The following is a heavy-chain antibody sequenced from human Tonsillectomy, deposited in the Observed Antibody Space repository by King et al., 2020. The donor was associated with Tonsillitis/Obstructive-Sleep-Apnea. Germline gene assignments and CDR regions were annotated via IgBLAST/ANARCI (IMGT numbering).Heavy chain of an antibody. J-gene: IGHJ6*03. Sequence: VQLQQWGAGLLKPSETLSLTCAVYGESFSGYYWNWIRQPPGKGLEWIGEINYSESTNYNPSLKSRVTISIDTSKNQFSLKLNSVTAAVTAVYYCAGGFLGGGPVYYYYYMDVWGKGTPVTVSS. V-gene: IGHV4-34*01. CDR1: GESFSGYY. D-gene: IGHD3-16*01. CDR2: INYSEST. CDR3: AGGFLGGGPVYYYYYMDV.